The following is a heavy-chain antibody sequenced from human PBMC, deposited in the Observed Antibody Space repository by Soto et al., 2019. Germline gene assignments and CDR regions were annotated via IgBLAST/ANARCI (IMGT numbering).Heavy chain of an antibody. CDR2: VYYSGST. V-gene: IGHV4-38-2*01. CDR3: ARNISTYFDS. Sequence: KTSETLSLTCAVSGYSISNGDYWGCIRQAPGKGLEWIGSVYYSGSTHYEPSLRGRIAISVDTLKNQFSLRLTSVTAADTAMYFCARNISTYFDSWGQGIPVTVSS. J-gene: IGHJ4*02. CDR1: GYSISNGDY. D-gene: IGHD3-9*01.